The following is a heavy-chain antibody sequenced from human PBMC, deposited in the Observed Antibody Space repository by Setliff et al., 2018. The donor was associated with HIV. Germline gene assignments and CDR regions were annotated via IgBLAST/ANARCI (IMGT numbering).Heavy chain of an antibody. CDR2: IDHSGST. J-gene: IGHJ1*01. CDR1: GGSFNDYY. D-gene: IGHD2-15*01. Sequence: SETLSLTCAVYGGSFNDYYWTWIRQPPGKGLEWIGEIDHSGSTKYHASLKSRVTMSVDKSKNQFSLRLSSVTAADTAVYYCARARRAGSGPKYFQHWGQGTLVTVSS. V-gene: IGHV4-34*01. CDR3: ARARRAGSGPKYFQH.